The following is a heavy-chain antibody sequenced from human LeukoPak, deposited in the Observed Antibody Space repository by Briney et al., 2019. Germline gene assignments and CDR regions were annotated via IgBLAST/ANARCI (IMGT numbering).Heavy chain of an antibody. D-gene: IGHD3-10*01. CDR3: ARDSRFRVNFNRPY. V-gene: IGHV3-30*04. J-gene: IGHJ4*02. Sequence: GGSLRLSCAASGFTFSSYAMHWVRQAPGKGLEGVAVISYDGSNKYYADSVKGRSTISRDNSKNTLYLQMNSLRAEDTAVYYCARDSRFRVNFNRPYWGQGNLVTVSS. CDR2: ISYDGSNK. CDR1: GFTFSSYA.